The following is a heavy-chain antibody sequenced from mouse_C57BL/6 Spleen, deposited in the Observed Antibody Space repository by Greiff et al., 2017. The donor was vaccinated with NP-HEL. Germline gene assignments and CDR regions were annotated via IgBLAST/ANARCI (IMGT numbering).Heavy chain of an antibody. Sequence: QVQLKQSGAELVKPGASVKISCKASGYAFSSYWMNWVKQRPGKGLEWIGQIYPGDGDTNYNGKFKGKATLTADKSSSTAYMRLSSLTSEDSAVYFCAREGDYYAMDYWGQGTSVTVSS. V-gene: IGHV1-80*01. CDR1: GYAFSSYW. CDR2: IYPGDGDT. CDR3: AREGDYYAMDY. J-gene: IGHJ4*01.